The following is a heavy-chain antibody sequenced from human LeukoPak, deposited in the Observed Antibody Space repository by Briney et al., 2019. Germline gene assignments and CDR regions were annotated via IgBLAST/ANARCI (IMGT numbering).Heavy chain of an antibody. CDR3: ARDCDYYYDSSGPKYFQH. Sequence: EASVKVSCKASGYTFTSYAMNWVRQAPGQGLEWMGWINTNTGNPTYAQGFTGRFVFSLDTSVSTAYLQISSLKAEDTAVYYCARDCDYYYDSSGPKYFQHWGQGTLVTVSS. CDR1: GYTFTSYA. CDR2: INTNTGNP. D-gene: IGHD3-22*01. V-gene: IGHV7-4-1*02. J-gene: IGHJ1*01.